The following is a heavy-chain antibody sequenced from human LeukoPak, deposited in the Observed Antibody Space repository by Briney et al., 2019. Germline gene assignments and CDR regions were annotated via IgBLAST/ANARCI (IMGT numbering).Heavy chain of an antibody. CDR1: GGTFRSYA. J-gene: IGHJ4*02. CDR2: IIPSFSTA. D-gene: IGHD6-13*01. V-gene: IGHV1-69*05. CDR3: ASHSSSWRYYFDY. Sequence: ASVKVSCKASGGTFRSYAISWVRQAPGQGLEWMGRIIPSFSTANYAQKFQGRVTITTDESTSTAYMELSSLRSEDTAVYYCASHSSSWRYYFDYWGQGTLVTVSS.